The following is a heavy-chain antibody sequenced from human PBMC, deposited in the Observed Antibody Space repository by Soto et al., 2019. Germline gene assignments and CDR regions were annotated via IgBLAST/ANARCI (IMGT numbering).Heavy chain of an antibody. Sequence: EVQLLESGGGLVQPGGSLRLSWEASGFTFTDYALSWVRQAPGKGLGWFATVSGIGGSTYLADSVKGRLSISRDNSKNTVSLLMNSLRAEDTAVYFCARGSSGYISSWYYFDYWGRGTLVTVSS. J-gene: IGHJ4*02. V-gene: IGHV3-23*01. CDR2: VSGIGGST. CDR3: ARGSSGYISSWYYFDY. CDR1: GFTFTDYA. D-gene: IGHD6-13*01.